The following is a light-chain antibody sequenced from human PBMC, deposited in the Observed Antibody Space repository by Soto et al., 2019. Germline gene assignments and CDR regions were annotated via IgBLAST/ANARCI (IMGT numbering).Light chain of an antibody. V-gene: IGKV1-5*01. CDR3: QQYNSYSWT. J-gene: IGKJ1*01. CDR1: QSISRNW. CDR2: DAS. Sequence: DIQMTQSPSTLSASVGDRVTITCRASQSISRNWLAWYQQKPGKAPKLLIYDASTLESGVPSRFSGSGSGTEFTLTIRSLQPDDFATYYCQQYNSYSWTFGQGTKVEIK.